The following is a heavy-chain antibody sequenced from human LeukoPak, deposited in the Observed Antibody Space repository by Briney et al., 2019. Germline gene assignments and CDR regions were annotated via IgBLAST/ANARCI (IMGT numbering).Heavy chain of an antibody. CDR2: IKQDGSDK. V-gene: IGHV3-7*05. CDR1: GFAFSSYW. J-gene: IGHJ4*02. Sequence: GGSLRLSCAASGFAFSSYWMSWVRQAPGKGLEWVANIKQDGSDKYYVDSVKGRFTISRDNAKNSLYLQMNSLRAEDTAVYYCARSLGYCSAGSCFPFDYWGQGTLVTVSS. CDR3: ARSLGYCSAGSCFPFDY. D-gene: IGHD2-15*01.